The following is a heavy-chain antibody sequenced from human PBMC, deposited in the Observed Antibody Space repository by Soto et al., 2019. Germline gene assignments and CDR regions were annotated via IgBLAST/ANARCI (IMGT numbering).Heavy chain of an antibody. J-gene: IGHJ4*02. Sequence: GGSLRLSCAASGFSLIDYGMHWVRQAPGKGLEYVAAVSDDGSEQYYADSVRGRFTISRDNSKNTVYLQLDSLTTGDTAVYYCARDPTGGYFHYDYWGQGALVTVSS. CDR2: VSDDGSEQ. CDR1: GFSLIDYG. CDR3: ARDPTGGYFHYDY. D-gene: IGHD1-26*01. V-gene: IGHV3-30*17.